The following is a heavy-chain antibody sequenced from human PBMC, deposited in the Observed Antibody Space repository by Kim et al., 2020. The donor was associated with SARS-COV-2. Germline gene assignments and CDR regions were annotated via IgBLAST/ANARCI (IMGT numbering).Heavy chain of an antibody. V-gene: IGHV5-10-1*01. CDR2: IDPSDSYT. D-gene: IGHD2-2*01. J-gene: IGHJ2*01. Sequence: GESLKISCKGSGYSFTSYWISWVRQMPGKGLEWMGRIDPSDSYTNYSPSFQGHVTISADKSISTAYLQWSSLKASDTAMYYCAKNRCSSTSCYHAEWYFDLWGRGTLVTVSS. CDR1: GYSFTSYW. CDR3: AKNRCSSTSCYHAEWYFDL.